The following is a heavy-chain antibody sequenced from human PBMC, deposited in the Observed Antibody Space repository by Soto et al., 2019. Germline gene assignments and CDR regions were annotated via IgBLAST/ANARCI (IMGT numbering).Heavy chain of an antibody. CDR3: TRDWEITVSTWSFGGF. V-gene: IGHV1-69*08. Sequence: QVQLVQSGAEVKKPGSSVKVSCKASGGTFSPYTINWVRQAPGQGLEWMGRIIPFHGVTNYAQKFQARVTITAEKSTSTAYMELSGRRFEDTAMYYCTRDWEITVSTWSFGGFWGRGTLVTVSS. J-gene: IGHJ4*02. CDR1: GGTFSPYT. CDR2: IIPFHGVT. D-gene: IGHD3-10*01.